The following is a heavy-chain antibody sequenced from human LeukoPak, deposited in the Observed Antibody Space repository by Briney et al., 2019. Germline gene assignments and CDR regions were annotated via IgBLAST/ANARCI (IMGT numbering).Heavy chain of an antibody. CDR2: IKQDGSEI. CDR1: GFTFSTYW. CDR3: ASLIWGGGFDI. V-gene: IGHV3-7*01. J-gene: IGHJ3*02. D-gene: IGHD3-16*01. Sequence: GGSLRLSCTASGFTFSTYWMSLARQAQGKGLEWVANIKQDGSEIYYVDSVKGRFTISRDNAKNSLYLQMNNLIAEDTAVYYCASLIWGGGFDIWGQGTMVTVSS.